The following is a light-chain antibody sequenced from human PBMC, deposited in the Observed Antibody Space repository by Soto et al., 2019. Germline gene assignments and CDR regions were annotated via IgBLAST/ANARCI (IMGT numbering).Light chain of an antibody. Sequence: MTQSPSSVSVSPGARVSLSCKARQSVSSNLAWYQQKPGQAPRLLIYGASTRATGIPARFSGSGSGTEFTLTISSLQSEDFAVYYCQQYNNWPPITFGQGTRLEIK. CDR1: QSVSSN. J-gene: IGKJ5*01. V-gene: IGKV3-15*01. CDR2: GAS. CDR3: QQYNNWPPIT.